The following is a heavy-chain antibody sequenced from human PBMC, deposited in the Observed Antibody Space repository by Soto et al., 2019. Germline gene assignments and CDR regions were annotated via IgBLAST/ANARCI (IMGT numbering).Heavy chain of an antibody. J-gene: IGHJ4*02. V-gene: IGHV1-18*01. CDR3: ARQARYGEFDY. Sequence: ASVKVCCKASGCTFTSYVISWVRQAPGQGLEWMGWISAYNGNTNYAQKLQGRVTMTTDTSTSTAYMELRSLRSDDTAVYYCARQARYGEFDYWGQATQVTVSS. CDR1: GCTFTSYV. D-gene: IGHD3-10*01. CDR2: ISAYNGNT.